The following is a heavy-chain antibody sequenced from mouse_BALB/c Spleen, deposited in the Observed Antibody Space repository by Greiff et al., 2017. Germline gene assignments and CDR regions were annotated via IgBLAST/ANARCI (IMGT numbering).Heavy chain of an antibody. CDR1: GFSLTSYG. Sequence: QVQLKESGPGLVQPSQSLSITCTASGFSLTSYGVHWVRQSPGKGLEWLGVIWSGRSTDYNAAFISRLSIRKDNSKSQVFFKINSLQADDTAIYYCARKGTPYAMDYWGQGTSVTVSA. D-gene: IGHD2-14*01. CDR2: IWSGRST. J-gene: IGHJ4*01. V-gene: IGHV2-4-1*01. CDR3: ARKGTPYAMDY.